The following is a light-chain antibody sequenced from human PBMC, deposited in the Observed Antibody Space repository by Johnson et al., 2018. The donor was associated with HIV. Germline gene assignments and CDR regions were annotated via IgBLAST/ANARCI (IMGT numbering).Light chain of an antibody. CDR3: GTWDSSLSVYV. CDR2: ENN. V-gene: IGLV1-51*02. Sequence: QSVLTQPPSISAAPGQKVNISCSGSISNIGNNYVSWYQQLPGAAPKLLIYENNKRPSGISGRFYGSKSDTSGILGITGLQTGDEADYYCGTWDSSLSVYVFGTGTEVTV. J-gene: IGLJ1*01. CDR1: ISNIGNNY.